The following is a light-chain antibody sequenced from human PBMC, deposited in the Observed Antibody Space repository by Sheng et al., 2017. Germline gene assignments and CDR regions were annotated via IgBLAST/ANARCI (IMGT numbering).Light chain of an antibody. CDR1: QSVSGN. CDR3: QQYNNWPKT. J-gene: IGKJ1*01. V-gene: IGKV3-15*01. Sequence: VMTQSPATLSVSPGERATLSCRASQSVSGNLAWYQQKPGQAPRLLIYGPSTRATGIPARFSGSGSGTEFTLTISSLQSEDLSDYYCQQYNNWPKTFGQGTEGGN. CDR2: GPS.